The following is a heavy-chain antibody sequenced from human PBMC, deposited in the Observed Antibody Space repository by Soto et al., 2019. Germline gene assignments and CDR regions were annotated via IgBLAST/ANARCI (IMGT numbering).Heavy chain of an antibody. Sequence: GGSLRLSCAASGFTFSSYAMHWVRQAPGKGLEWVAVISYDGSNKYYADSVKGRFTISRDNSKNTLYLQMNSLRAEDTAVYYCARELSGSYHPYGMVFWGPATTVTVFS. D-gene: IGHD1-26*01. J-gene: IGHJ6*02. V-gene: IGHV3-30-3*01. CDR1: GFTFSSYA. CDR3: ARELSGSYHPYGMVF. CDR2: ISYDGSNK.